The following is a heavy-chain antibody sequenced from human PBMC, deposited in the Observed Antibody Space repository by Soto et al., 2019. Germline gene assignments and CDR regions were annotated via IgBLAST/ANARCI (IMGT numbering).Heavy chain of an antibody. CDR3: TRLITPLDY. CDR1: GFTFSDST. V-gene: IGHV3-73*01. CDR2: IRSKVNNLET. D-gene: IGHD3-16*01. J-gene: IGHJ4*02. Sequence: GGSLRLSCAASGFTFSDSTMYWVRQTSGRGLEWLGRIRSKVNNLETVYAASVKGRFTISRDDSKNTAYLQMNSLKTEVTAVNYCTRLITPLDYCGQGTLVPVSA.